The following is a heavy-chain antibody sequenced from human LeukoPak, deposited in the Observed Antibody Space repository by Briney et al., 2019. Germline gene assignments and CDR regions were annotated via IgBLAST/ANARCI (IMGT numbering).Heavy chain of an antibody. Sequence: ASVKVSFKASGYTFTGYYMHWVRQAPGQGLEWMGWINPNSGGTNYAQKFQGWVTMTRDTSISTAYMELSRLRSDDTAVYYCARCYGDYGAEYFQHWGQGTLVTVSS. J-gene: IGHJ1*01. CDR2: INPNSGGT. V-gene: IGHV1-2*04. D-gene: IGHD4-17*01. CDR1: GYTFTGYY. CDR3: ARCYGDYGAEYFQH.